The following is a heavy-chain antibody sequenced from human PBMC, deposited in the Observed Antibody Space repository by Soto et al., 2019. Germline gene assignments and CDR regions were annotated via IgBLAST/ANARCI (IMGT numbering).Heavy chain of an antibody. CDR2: ISTYNGNT. D-gene: IGHD6-13*01. J-gene: IGHJ3*02. V-gene: IGHV1-18*01. Sequence: QVQLVQSGAEVKKPGASVKVSCKASGYTFTSYGISWVRQAPGQGPEWMGRISTYNGNTNYVQKLQGRVTMTTDTSTNTAYMELRNLRYDDTAVYYCARDPGYSTTWHQAFDIWGQGTMVTVSS. CDR1: GYTFTSYG. CDR3: ARDPGYSTTWHQAFDI.